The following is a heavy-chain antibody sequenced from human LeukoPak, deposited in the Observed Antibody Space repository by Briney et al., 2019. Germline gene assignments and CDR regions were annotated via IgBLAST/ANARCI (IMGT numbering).Heavy chain of an antibody. V-gene: IGHV2-5*02. CDR1: GFSLSTSGVG. CDR3: AQPYYDILTGYTDAFDV. J-gene: IGHJ3*01. Sequence: SGPTLVNPTHTLTLTCTFSGFSLSTSGVGVGWIRQPPGKALEWLALIYWDDDKRYSPSLKSRLTITKDTSKNQVVLTMTHMDPVDTATYYCAQPYYDILTGYTDAFDVWGQGTMVTASS. D-gene: IGHD3-9*01. CDR2: IYWDDDK.